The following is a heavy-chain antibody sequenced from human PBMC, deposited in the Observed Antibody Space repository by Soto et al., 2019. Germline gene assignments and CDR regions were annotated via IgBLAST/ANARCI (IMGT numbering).Heavy chain of an antibody. D-gene: IGHD3-3*01. CDR3: ARDNTIFGVFIFDAFDI. V-gene: IGHV3-30-3*01. CDR2: ISYDGSNK. Sequence: QVQLVESGGGVVQPGRSLRLSCAASGFTFSSYAMHWVRKAPGKGLEWVAVISYDGSNKYYADSVKGRFTISRDNSKNTLYLQMNSLRAEDTAVYYCARDNTIFGVFIFDAFDIWGQGTMVTVSS. J-gene: IGHJ3*02. CDR1: GFTFSSYA.